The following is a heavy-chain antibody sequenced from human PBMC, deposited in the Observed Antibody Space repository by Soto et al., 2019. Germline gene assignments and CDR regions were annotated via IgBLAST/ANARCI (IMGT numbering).Heavy chain of an antibody. V-gene: IGHV3-23*01. CDR1: GFTFSTYA. D-gene: IGHD4-17*01. J-gene: IGHJ3*02. CDR3: ARPRGYGVFDAYDI. Sequence: EVLLLESGGGLVQPGGSLRLSCAASGFTFSTYAMSWVRQAPGKGLEWVSAISGSGDNIFYADSVKGRFTISRDSSTTTQQFNRLRTEDTAVYYCARPRGYGVFDAYDIWGQGAMVTVSS. CDR2: ISGSGDNI.